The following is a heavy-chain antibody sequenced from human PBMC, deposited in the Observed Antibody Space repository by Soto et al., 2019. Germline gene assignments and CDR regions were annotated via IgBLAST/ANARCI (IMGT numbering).Heavy chain of an antibody. CDR3: ARVWGGAFDI. V-gene: IGHV4-34*01. J-gene: IGHJ3*02. D-gene: IGHD3-10*01. CDR2: INHSGST. Sequence: SEALSLTCAVYGGSFSGYYWSWIRQPPGKGLEWIGEINHSGSTNYNPSLKSRVTISVDTSKNQFSLKLSSVTAADTAVYYCARVWGGAFDIWGQGTMVTVS. CDR1: GGSFSGYY.